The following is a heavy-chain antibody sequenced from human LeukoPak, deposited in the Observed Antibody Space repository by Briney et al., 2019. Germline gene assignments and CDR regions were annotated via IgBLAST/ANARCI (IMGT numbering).Heavy chain of an antibody. D-gene: IGHD1-26*01. CDR2: VDPEDGEI. V-gene: IGHV1-24*01. Sequence: SVKVSCKVSGYTLTELSMHWVRQAPRKGLEWMGGVDPEDGEIIYAQKFQGRVTMTEDTSTDTAYMELSSLRSEDTAVYYCAIDVGELLTYWGQGTLVTVSS. J-gene: IGHJ4*02. CDR1: GYTLTELS. CDR3: AIDVGELLTY.